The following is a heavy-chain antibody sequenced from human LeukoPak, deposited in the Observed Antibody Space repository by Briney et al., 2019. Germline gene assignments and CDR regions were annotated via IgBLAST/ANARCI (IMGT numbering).Heavy chain of an antibody. V-gene: IGHV4-34*01. CDR1: GGPFSGYH. D-gene: IGHD2-15*01. Sequence: PSETLSLTCAVYGGPFSGYHWSWIRQPPGKGLEWIGEINHSGSTNYNPSLKSRVTISVDTSKNQFSLKLSSVTAADTAVYYCARGLDSPPDYYGMDVWGQGTTVTVSS. J-gene: IGHJ6*02. CDR3: ARGLDSPPDYYGMDV. CDR2: INHSGST.